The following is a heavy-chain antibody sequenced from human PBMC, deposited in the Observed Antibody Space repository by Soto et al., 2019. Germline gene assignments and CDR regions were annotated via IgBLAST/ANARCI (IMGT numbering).Heavy chain of an antibody. CDR2: FDPVDGET. V-gene: IGHV1-24*01. CDR3: ATLGYCSGDSVTRSCYSCLEV. J-gene: IGHJ6*02. Sequence: ASVKVSCKVSGHTLTELSMHWVRQAPGKGPEWMGGFDPVDGETIYAQKFQVRVTMTEDTSTDTAYMELNSLRSEDTAVYYCATLGYCSGDSVTRSCYSCLEVWGQGTTVTVSS. D-gene: IGHD2-15*01. CDR1: GHTLTELS.